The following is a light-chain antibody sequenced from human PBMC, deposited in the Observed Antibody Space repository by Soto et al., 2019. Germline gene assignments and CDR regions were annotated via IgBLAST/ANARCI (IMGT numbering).Light chain of an antibody. Sequence: QSALTQPRSVSGSPGQSVTISCTGTRSDVGGYNYVSWYQQHPGKAPKLMIYDVTKRPSGVPDRFSGSKSGNTASLTISGLQAEDEADYYCCSYAGSVDVFGTGTKLTGL. V-gene: IGLV2-11*01. J-gene: IGLJ1*01. CDR2: DVT. CDR1: RSDVGGYNY. CDR3: CSYAGSVDV.